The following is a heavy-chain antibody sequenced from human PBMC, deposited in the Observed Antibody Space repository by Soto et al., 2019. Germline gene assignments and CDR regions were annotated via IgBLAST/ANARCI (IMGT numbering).Heavy chain of an antibody. CDR2: IYHSGST. CDR1: GDTITDYY. J-gene: IGHJ4*02. V-gene: IGHV4-59*01. CDR3: ARASRNYFDY. Sequence: PSETLSRTCTVSGDTITDYYWRWIRQSPGKGLEWIGHIYHSGSTYYNPSLKSRVTISIDTSKTQFSLKLSSVSAADTAVYYCARASRNYFDYWGQGTLVTVS.